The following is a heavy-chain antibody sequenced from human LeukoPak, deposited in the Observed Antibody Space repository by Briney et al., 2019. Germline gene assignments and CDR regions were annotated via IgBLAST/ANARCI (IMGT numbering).Heavy chain of an antibody. J-gene: IGHJ4*02. V-gene: IGHV3-30-3*01. Sequence: GGSLRLSCAASGFTFSSYAMHWVRQAPGKGLEWVAVISYDGSNKYYADSVKGRFTISRDNSKNTLYLQMNRLRVEDTAVYYCAITPRGSGSFDYWGQGTLVTVSS. CDR3: AITPRGSGSFDY. CDR1: GFTFSSYA. D-gene: IGHD3-10*01. CDR2: ISYDGSNK.